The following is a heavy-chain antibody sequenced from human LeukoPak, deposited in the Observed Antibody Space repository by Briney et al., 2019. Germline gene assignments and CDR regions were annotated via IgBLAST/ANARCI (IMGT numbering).Heavy chain of an antibody. Sequence: ASVKVSCKASGYTFTSYGISWVRQAPGQGLEWMGIINPSGGSTSYAQKFQGRVTMTTDTSTSTAYMELRSLRSDDTAVYYCARPIGWANAFDIWGQGTMVTVSS. CDR3: ARPIGWANAFDI. V-gene: IGHV1-18*01. CDR2: INPSGGST. CDR1: GYTFTSYG. D-gene: IGHD1-26*01. J-gene: IGHJ3*02.